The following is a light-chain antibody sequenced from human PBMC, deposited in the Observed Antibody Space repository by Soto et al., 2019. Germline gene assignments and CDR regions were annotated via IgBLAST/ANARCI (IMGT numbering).Light chain of an antibody. CDR3: HQFPSSPQT. J-gene: IGKJ1*01. V-gene: IGKV3-20*01. Sequence: EIVLTQSPGTLSLSPGERATLSCRASQSVSSFLAWYQQKPGQAPRLLIYGVSSRATGIPDRFSGSGSGTDFTLTVSSLEPEDFAVYYCHQFPSSPQTFGQGTKVEIK. CDR1: QSVSSF. CDR2: GVS.